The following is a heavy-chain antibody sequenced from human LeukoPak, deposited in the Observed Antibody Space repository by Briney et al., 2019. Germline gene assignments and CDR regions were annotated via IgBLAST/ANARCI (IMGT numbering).Heavy chain of an antibody. J-gene: IGHJ4*02. D-gene: IGHD3-22*01. V-gene: IGHV3-48*01. CDR2: ISSSSTI. CDR3: ARGGSGYCFDY. Sequence: QAGGSLRLSCAASGFTFSSCSMNWVRQAPGKGLEWVSYISSSSTIYYADSVKGRFTISRDNAKNSLYLQMNSLRAEDTAVYYCARGGSGYCFDYWGQGTLVTVSS. CDR1: GFTFSSCS.